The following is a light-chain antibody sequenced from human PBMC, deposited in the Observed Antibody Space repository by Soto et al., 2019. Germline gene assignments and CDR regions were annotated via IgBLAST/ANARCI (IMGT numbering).Light chain of an antibody. CDR1: QGISSW. CDR2: AAS. J-gene: IGKJ4*01. Sequence: DIQMTQSPSSVSASVGDRVTITCRASQGISSWVAWYQQKPGKAPNLLIYAASSLQSGVLSRFSGSGSGTEFTLTISSLQPEDFATYYCQQADTFPPTFGGGTKVEIK. CDR3: QQADTFPPT. V-gene: IGKV1-12*01.